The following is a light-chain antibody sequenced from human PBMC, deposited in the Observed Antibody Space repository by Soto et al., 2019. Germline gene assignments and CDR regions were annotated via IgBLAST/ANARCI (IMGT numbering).Light chain of an antibody. V-gene: IGLV2-23*01. J-gene: IGLJ1*01. Sequence: QSALTQPASVSGSPGQSITISCTGTSSDVGSYNLVSWYQQHPGKAPKLMIYEGSKRPPGVSNRFSGSKSGNTASLTISGLQAEDEADYYCCSYAGSSTPSYVFGTGTKLTVL. CDR3: CSYAGSSTPSYV. CDR2: EGS. CDR1: SSDVGSYNL.